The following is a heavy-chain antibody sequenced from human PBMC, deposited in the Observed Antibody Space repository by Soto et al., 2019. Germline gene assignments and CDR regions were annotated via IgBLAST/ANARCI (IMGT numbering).Heavy chain of an antibody. CDR2: IYHSGTT. CDR3: ATVIPATRYFAY. V-gene: IGHV4-30-2*01. D-gene: IGHD2-15*01. Sequence: SETLSLTCTVSGGSIGNDDYSWSWVRQPPGKGLEWIGYIYHSGTTYYNPSLTSRVTISVDGSNNQFSLKLTSMTAADTAVYYCATVIPATRYFAYWGQGILVTVS. J-gene: IGHJ4*02. CDR1: GGSIGNDDYS.